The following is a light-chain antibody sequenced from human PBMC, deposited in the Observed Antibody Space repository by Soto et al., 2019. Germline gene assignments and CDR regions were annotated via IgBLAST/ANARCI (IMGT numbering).Light chain of an antibody. J-gene: IGKJ4*01. V-gene: IGKV1-12*01. Sequence: DIQMTQSPSSVSASVGDRVTITCRASQGISIWLAWYQHQPGKAPKLLIYAASSLKTGVPSRFSGSGSGREFTLTISSLQPEDFATYYCQQANSFPVTFGGGTKVEIK. CDR3: QQANSFPVT. CDR2: AAS. CDR1: QGISIW.